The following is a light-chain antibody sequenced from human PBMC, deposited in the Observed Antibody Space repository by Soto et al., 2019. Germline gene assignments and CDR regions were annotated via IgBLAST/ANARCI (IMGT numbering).Light chain of an antibody. J-gene: IGKJ5*01. CDR1: QSFSSN. Sequence: EIVITQSTATLSVSPGKRPTLPRRASQSFSSNLAWYQQKPGQAPRLLIYDASNRATGIPARFSGSGSGTDFTLTVSSLEPEDFAVYYCQQRMNWPLTFGQGTRLEIK. CDR2: DAS. V-gene: IGKV3-11*01. CDR3: QQRMNWPLT.